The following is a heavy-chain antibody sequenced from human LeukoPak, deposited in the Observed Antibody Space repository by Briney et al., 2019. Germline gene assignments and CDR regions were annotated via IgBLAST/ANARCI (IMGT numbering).Heavy chain of an antibody. J-gene: IGHJ5*02. CDR1: GGSISSYY. V-gene: IGHV4-59*12. CDR3: AREAVTPGGNWFDP. D-gene: IGHD3-10*01. Sequence: KPSETLSLTCTVSGGSISSYYWSWIRQPPGKGLEWIGYIYYSGSTNYNPSLKSRVTISVDTSKNQFSLKLSSVTAADTAVYYCAREAVTPGGNWFDPWGQGTLVTVSS. CDR2: IYYSGST.